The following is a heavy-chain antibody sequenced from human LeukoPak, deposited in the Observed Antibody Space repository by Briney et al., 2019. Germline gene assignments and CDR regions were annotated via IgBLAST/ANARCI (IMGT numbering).Heavy chain of an antibody. J-gene: IGHJ4*02. Sequence: SETLSLTCTVSGGSLSRYSWSWIRQPAGKGLEWIGHIYASGSTNFNPSLKSRVTMSVDTSKNQFSLRLSSVTAADTAVYYCARVLTNRYYDFWSGYSAGPFDYWGQGTLVTVSS. V-gene: IGHV4-4*07. CDR2: IYASGST. D-gene: IGHD3-3*01. CDR1: GGSLSRYS. CDR3: ARVLTNRYYDFWSGYSAGPFDY.